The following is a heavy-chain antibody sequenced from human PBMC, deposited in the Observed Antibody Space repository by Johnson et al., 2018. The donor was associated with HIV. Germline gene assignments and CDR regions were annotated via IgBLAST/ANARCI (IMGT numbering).Heavy chain of an antibody. CDR1: GFTFSSYG. CDR3: AASWYGVSRPNAFDI. J-gene: IGHJ3*02. D-gene: IGHD2-2*01. Sequence: HVQLVESGGGVVQPGGSLRLSCAASGFTFSSYGIHWVRQAPGKGLEWVAVVWSDGNNRYYADSVKGRFTISRDNPKNTLYLQMNSLRAEDSAVYYCAASWYGVSRPNAFDIWGQGTMVTVSS. CDR2: VWSDGNNR. V-gene: IGHV3-30*02.